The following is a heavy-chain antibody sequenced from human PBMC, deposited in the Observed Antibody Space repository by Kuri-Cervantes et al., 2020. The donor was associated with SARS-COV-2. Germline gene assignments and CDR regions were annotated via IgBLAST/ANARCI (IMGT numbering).Heavy chain of an antibody. CDR3: ARESNYSHYYGTEV. CDR1: GGSISSYY. J-gene: IGHJ6*02. V-gene: IGHV4-59*01. CDR2: IYFTGNT. Sequence: SETLSLTCSVSGGSISSYYWSWIRQPPGKGLEWIGNIYFTGNTNYNPALGSRVTISIDTPKNQFSLELDSVTAADTAVYYCARESNYSHYYGTEVWGQGTTVTVSS.